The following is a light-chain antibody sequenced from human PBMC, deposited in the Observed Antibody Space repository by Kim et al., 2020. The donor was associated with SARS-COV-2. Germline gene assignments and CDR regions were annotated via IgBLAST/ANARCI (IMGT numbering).Light chain of an antibody. CDR2: EAS. CDR3: LQHHLYPLT. J-gene: IGKJ4*02. Sequence: ASVGDGITNTCLAGEDIRKSVAWYQHKPGKAPTRLVFEASTLEGGVPPRFSASGSGTLFALIINNLQPEDSATYFCLQHHLYPLTFGGGTKVDIK. V-gene: IGKV1-17*02. CDR1: EDIRKS.